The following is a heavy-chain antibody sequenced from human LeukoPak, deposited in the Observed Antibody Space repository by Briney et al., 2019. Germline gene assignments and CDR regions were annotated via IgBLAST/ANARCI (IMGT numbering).Heavy chain of an antibody. CDR2: IYYSGST. Sequence: SETLSLTCTVSGGSISSSSYYWGWIRQPPGKGLEWIGSIYYSGSTYYNPSLKSRVTISVDTSKNQFSLKLSSVTAADKAVYYCARHDCSGGSCYSDYWGQGTLATVSS. J-gene: IGHJ4*02. CDR3: ARHDCSGGSCYSDY. V-gene: IGHV4-39*01. CDR1: GGSISSSSYY. D-gene: IGHD2-15*01.